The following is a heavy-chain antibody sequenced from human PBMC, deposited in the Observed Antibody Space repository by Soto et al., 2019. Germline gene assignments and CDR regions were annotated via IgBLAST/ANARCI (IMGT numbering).Heavy chain of an antibody. J-gene: IGHJ4*02. V-gene: IGHV4-34*01. CDR2: INHSGST. D-gene: IGHD3-9*01. CDR3: ARVRYDILTGKDDGFDY. CDR1: GGSFSGYY. Sequence: SETLSLTCAVYGGSFSGYYWSWIRQPPGKELEWIGEINHSGSTNYNPSLKSRVTISVDTSKNQFSLKLSSVTAADTAVYYCARVRYDILTGKDDGFDYWGQGTLVTVSS.